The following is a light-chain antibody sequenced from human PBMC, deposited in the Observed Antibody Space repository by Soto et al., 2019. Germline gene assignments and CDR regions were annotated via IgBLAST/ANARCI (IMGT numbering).Light chain of an antibody. CDR1: SGDVGGYNY. CDR3: SSYTSSITRYV. CDR2: DVS. J-gene: IGLJ1*01. Sequence: QSALTQPASVSGSPGQSITISCTGTSGDVGGYNYVSWYQQHPGKAPKLMIYDVSNRPSGVSTRFSGSKSGNTASLIISGLQAEDEADYYCSSYTSSITRYVVRTGTKVTVL. V-gene: IGLV2-14*01.